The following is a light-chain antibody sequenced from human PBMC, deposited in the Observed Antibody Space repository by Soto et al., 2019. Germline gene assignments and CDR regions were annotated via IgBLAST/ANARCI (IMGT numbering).Light chain of an antibody. CDR2: EVV. J-gene: IGLJ1*01. Sequence: QSALTQPPSASGSPGQSVTISCTGTKNAIGVYDFVSWYQHHPGQAPRLIIYEVVQRPSGVPDRFSGSKSGNTASLTVSGLQAADEADYFCKSSAGSNTYVFGSGTKLTVL. CDR1: KNAIGVYDF. V-gene: IGLV2-8*01. CDR3: KSSAGSNTYV.